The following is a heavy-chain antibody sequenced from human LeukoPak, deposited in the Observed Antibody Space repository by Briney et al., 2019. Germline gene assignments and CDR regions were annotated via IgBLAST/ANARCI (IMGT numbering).Heavy chain of an antibody. J-gene: IGHJ5*02. CDR1: GASVSSASY. CDR3: ARSRAFNSGAFDP. D-gene: IGHD1-26*01. Sequence: SETLSLTCAVSGASVSSASYWTWIRQPPGKGVEWIAHIYNGVNTNYNPSLKSRVTISVDTSKNQFSLRLNSVTAADTAVYYCARSRAFNSGAFDPWGQGSLVTVSS. V-gene: IGHV4-61*01. CDR2: IYNGVNT.